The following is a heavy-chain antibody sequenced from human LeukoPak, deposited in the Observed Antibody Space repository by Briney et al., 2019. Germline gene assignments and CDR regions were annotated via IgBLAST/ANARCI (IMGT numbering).Heavy chain of an antibody. CDR2: INSDGSST. V-gene: IGHV3-74*01. CDR1: GFTFSTYW. Sequence: SGGSLRLSCAASGFTFSTYWMHWVRQAPGKGLVWVSRINSDGSSTSYADSVKGRFTISRDNAKNTLYLQMNSLRAEDTAVYYCARGDFLEWLFQEDYWGQGTLVTVSS. D-gene: IGHD3-3*01. J-gene: IGHJ4*02. CDR3: ARGDFLEWLFQEDY.